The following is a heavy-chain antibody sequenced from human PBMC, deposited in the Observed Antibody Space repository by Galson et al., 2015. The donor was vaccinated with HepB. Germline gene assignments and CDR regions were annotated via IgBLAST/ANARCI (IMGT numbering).Heavy chain of an antibody. D-gene: IGHD3-10*01. V-gene: IGHV3-48*01. CDR2: ISSSSSTI. Sequence: SLRLSCAASGFTFSSYSMNWVRQAPGKGLEWVSYISSSSSTIYYADSVKGRFTISRDNAKNSLYLQMNSLRAEDTAVYYCARDATYPMVQGVSYFDYWGQGTLVTVSS. CDR3: ARDATYPMVQGVSYFDY. J-gene: IGHJ4*02. CDR1: GFTFSSYS.